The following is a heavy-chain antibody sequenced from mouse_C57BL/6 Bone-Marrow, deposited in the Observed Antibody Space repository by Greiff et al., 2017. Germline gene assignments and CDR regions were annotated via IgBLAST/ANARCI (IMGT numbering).Heavy chain of an antibody. Sequence: QVQLQQSGAELVRPGTSVKMSCKASGYTFTNYWIGWAKQRPGQGLEWIGDIYPGGGYTNYNEKFKGKATLTADKSSSTAYMQFSSLTSEDSAIYYCARERYYGSYFDYWGQGTTLTVSS. CDR3: ARERYYGSYFDY. CDR1: GYTFTNYW. D-gene: IGHD1-1*01. CDR2: IYPGGGYT. J-gene: IGHJ2*01. V-gene: IGHV1-63*01.